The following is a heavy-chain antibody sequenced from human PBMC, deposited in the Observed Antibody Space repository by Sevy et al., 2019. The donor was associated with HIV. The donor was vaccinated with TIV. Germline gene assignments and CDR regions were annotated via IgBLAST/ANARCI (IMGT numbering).Heavy chain of an antibody. CDR3: ARGWFDT. CDR2: ITRRGSSI. Sequence: GGSRRLSCAASGFTFSRHEMSWVRQAPGEGLEWISYITRRGSSIYYGDSVEDRFTISRDNAKNSLYLQMNSLRAEDTAVYYCARGWFDTWGQGTLVTVSS. V-gene: IGHV3-48*03. CDR1: GFTFSRHE. J-gene: IGHJ5*02.